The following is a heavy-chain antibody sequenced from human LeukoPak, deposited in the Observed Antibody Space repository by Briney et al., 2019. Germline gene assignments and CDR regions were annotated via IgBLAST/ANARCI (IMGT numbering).Heavy chain of an antibody. J-gene: IGHJ5*02. Sequence: PSETLSLTCTVSGGSISSGSYYWSWIRQPAGKGLEWIGRIYTSGSTNYNPSLKSRVTISVDTSKNQFSLKLSSVTAADTAVYYCARHRRLDLWFGESRAYNWFDPWGQGTLVTVSS. CDR2: IYTSGST. V-gene: IGHV4-61*02. CDR1: GGSISSGSYY. CDR3: ARHRRLDLWFGESRAYNWFDP. D-gene: IGHD3-10*01.